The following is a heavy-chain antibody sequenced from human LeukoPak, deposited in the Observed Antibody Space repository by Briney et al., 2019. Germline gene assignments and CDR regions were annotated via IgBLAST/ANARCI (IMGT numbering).Heavy chain of an antibody. Sequence: SETLSLTCTVSGGSISSHYWSWIRQPPGKGLEWIGYISFSGSTNYNPSLKSRVTISVDTSKNQFSLKLNSVTAADTAVYYCARHYGPWGQGTLVTVSS. D-gene: IGHD3-10*01. CDR3: ARHYGP. J-gene: IGHJ5*02. CDR1: GGSISSHY. V-gene: IGHV4-59*08. CDR2: ISFSGST.